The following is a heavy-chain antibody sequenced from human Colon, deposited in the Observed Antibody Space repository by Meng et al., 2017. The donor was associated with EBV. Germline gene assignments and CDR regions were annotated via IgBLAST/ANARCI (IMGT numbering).Heavy chain of an antibody. CDR3: ARGNGWRFDY. V-gene: IGHV7-4-1*01. D-gene: IGHD6-19*01. CDR1: GYTFTSSA. Sequence: GQLVQSWSVFKKPVDSVKVSCQAAGYTFTSSAMNWVRHAPGQGLEWMGWININTGNPTYAQGFTGRFVFSLDTSVSTAYLQIDSLKADDTAVYYCARGNGWRFDYWGQGTLVTVSS. CDR2: ININTGNP. J-gene: IGHJ4*02.